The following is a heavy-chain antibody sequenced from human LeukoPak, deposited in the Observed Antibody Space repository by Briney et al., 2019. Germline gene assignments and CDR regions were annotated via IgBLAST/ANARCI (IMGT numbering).Heavy chain of an antibody. CDR3: AKPYYGSGSYYYDAFDI. CDR2: ISGSGGST. V-gene: IGHV3-23*01. D-gene: IGHD3-10*01. CDR1: GFTFSSYA. Sequence: GGSLRLSCAASGFTFSSYAMSWVRQAPGKGLEWVSAISGSGGSTYYADSVKGRFTISRDNSKNTLYLQMNSLRAEDTAVYYCAKPYYGSGSYYYDAFDIWGQGTMVTVSS. J-gene: IGHJ3*02.